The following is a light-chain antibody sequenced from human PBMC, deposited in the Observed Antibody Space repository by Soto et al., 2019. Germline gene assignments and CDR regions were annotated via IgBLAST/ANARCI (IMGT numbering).Light chain of an antibody. CDR2: WAS. CDR3: QQYYDTPRR. J-gene: IGKJ1*01. V-gene: IGKV4-1*01. Sequence: IVMTQSPDSLAVSLGERATIHCKSSQSAVSTSNSRNSLAWYQQKPGQPPKVLIYWASTRESGVPDRFSGGGSGTDFTLTISSLQAEAVAPYYCQQYYDTPRRFGQGTKVDIK. CDR1: QSAVSTSNSRNS.